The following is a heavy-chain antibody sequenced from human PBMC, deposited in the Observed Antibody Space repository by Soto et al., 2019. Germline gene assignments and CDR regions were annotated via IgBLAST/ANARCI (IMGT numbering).Heavy chain of an antibody. J-gene: IGHJ3*02. D-gene: IGHD5-12*01. CDR3: ARPAPIADGYNDDAFDI. Sequence: QVQLQQWGAGLLKPSETLSLTCAVYGGSFSGYYWSWIRQPPGKGLEWIGEINHSGSTNYNPSLKRRVTISVDTSKNQFSLKLSSVTAADTAVYYCARPAPIADGYNDDAFDIWGQGIMVTVSS. V-gene: IGHV4-34*01. CDR1: GGSFSGYY. CDR2: INHSGST.